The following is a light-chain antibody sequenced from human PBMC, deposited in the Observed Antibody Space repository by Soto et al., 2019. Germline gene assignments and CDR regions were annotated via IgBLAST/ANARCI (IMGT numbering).Light chain of an antibody. V-gene: IGLV2-14*01. CDR2: DVS. CDR3: SSSTSRSTP. J-gene: IGLJ2*01. CDR1: SSDVGGYNY. Sequence: QSALTQPASVSVSPGQSITISCTGTSSDVGGYNYVSWYQQHPGKAPKLMIYDVSNRPSGVSNRFSGSKSGNTASLTISGLQAEDEADYYCSSSTSRSTPFGGGTKVTVL.